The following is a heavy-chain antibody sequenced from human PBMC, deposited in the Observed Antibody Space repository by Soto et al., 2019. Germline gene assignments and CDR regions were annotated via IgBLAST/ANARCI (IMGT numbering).Heavy chain of an antibody. D-gene: IGHD1-26*01. CDR1: GYSINSHG. Sequence: EASVKVSCKASGYSINSHGITWVRQAPGQGLEWMGYISAYSDTTYAQKLQDRVIMTTDTSTSTSYMELRSLRSDDTAMYYCARAVSYSVGARLDTWGQGTQVTVSS. CDR2: ISAYSDT. V-gene: IGHV1-18*01. J-gene: IGHJ4*02. CDR3: ARAVSYSVGARLDT.